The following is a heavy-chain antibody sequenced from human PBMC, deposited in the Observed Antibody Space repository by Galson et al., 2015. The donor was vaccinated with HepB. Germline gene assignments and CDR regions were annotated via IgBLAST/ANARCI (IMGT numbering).Heavy chain of an antibody. D-gene: IGHD3-3*01. Sequence: SLRLSCAASGFTFSSYGMHWVRQAPGKGLEWVAVIWYDGSNKYYADSVKGRFTISRDNSKNTLYLQMNSLRAEDTAVYYCARGITIFGVVDAGRYFDYWGQGTLVTVSS. CDR1: GFTFSSYG. J-gene: IGHJ4*02. CDR3: ARGITIFGVVDAGRYFDY. V-gene: IGHV3-33*01. CDR2: IWYDGSNK.